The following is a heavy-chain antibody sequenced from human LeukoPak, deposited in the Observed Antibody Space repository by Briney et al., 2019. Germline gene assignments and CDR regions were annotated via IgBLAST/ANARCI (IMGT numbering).Heavy chain of an antibody. CDR2: ISGSGGST. V-gene: IGHV3-23*01. J-gene: IGHJ4*02. Sequence: GGSLRLSCAASGFTFSSYAMSWVCQAPGKGLEWVSAISGSGGSTYYADSVKGRFTISRDNAKNTLYLQMNSLRAEDTAVYYCAKTTGGYYFDYWGQGTLVTVSS. CDR3: AKTTGGYYFDY. D-gene: IGHD4-11*01. CDR1: GFTFSSYA.